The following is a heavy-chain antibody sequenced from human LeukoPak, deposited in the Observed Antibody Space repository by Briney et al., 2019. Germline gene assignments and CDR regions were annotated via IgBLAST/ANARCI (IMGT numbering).Heavy chain of an antibody. V-gene: IGHV1-8*01. Sequence: ASVKVSCKASGYTFTSYDINWVRQATGQGLEWMGWMNPNSGNTGYAQKFQGRVTTTRNTSISTAYMELSSLRSEDTAVYYCARGREYSSGWYPNTWGQGTLVTVSS. CDR1: GYTFTSYD. CDR2: MNPNSGNT. J-gene: IGHJ5*02. D-gene: IGHD6-19*01. CDR3: ARGREYSSGWYPNT.